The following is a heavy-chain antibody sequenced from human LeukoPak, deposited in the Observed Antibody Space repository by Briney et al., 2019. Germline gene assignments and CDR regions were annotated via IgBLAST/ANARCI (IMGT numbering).Heavy chain of an antibody. CDR1: GGSISSYY. D-gene: IGHD2-15*01. CDR2: IYYSGST. Sequence: SETLSLTCTVSGGSISSYYWSWIRQPPGKGLEWIGYIYYSGSTNYNPSLKSRVTMSVDTSKNQFSLKLSSVTAADTAVYYCAMLTGGSEYYFDYWGQGTLVTVSS. CDR3: AMLTGGSEYYFDY. V-gene: IGHV4-59*12. J-gene: IGHJ4*02.